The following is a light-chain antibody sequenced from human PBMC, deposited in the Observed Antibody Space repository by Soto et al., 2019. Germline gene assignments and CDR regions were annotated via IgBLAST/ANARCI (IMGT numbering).Light chain of an antibody. CDR1: QTISSW. V-gene: IGKV1-5*03. CDR3: QPYTSYSEA. CDR2: KAS. J-gene: IGKJ1*01. Sequence: DIQMTQAPSTLSGSVGDRVTITCRASQTISSWLAWYQQKPGKAPKLLIYKASTLKSGVPSRFSGSGSGTEFTLTVSSLQPDDFAIYYCQPYTSYSEAFGQGTKVQRK.